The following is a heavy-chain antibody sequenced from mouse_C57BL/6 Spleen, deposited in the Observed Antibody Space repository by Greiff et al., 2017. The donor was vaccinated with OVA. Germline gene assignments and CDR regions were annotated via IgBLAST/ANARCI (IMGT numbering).Heavy chain of an antibody. CDR3: ARLALYDYDRGAYAMDY. CDR2: INPSTGGT. Sequence: EVQLQQSGPELVKPGASVKISCKASGYSFTGYYMNWVKQSPEKSLEWIGEINPSTGGTTYNQKFKAKATLTVDKSSSTAYMQLKSLTSEDSAVYYCARLALYDYDRGAYAMDYWGQGTSVTVSS. D-gene: IGHD2-4*01. CDR1: GYSFTGYY. V-gene: IGHV1-42*01. J-gene: IGHJ4*01.